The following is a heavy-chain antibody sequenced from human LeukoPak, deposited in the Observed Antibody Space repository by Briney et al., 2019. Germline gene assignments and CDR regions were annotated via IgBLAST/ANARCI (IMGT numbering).Heavy chain of an antibody. V-gene: IGHV3-74*01. CDR1: GFTFSRYW. J-gene: IGHJ4*02. CDR3: ARDSKIYGFDY. CDR2: INNDGSST. Sequence: PGGSLRLSCAASGFTFSRYWMPWVRQAPRKGLVWVSRINNDGSSTVYADSVKGRFTISRDNSKNTLYLQMNSLRAEDTAVYYCARDSKIYGFDYWGQGTLVTVSS. D-gene: IGHD4-17*01.